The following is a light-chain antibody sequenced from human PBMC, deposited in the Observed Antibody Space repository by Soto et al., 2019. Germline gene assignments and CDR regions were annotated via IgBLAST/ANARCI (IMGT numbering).Light chain of an antibody. Sequence: VLTQSPGTLSLTPGERATLSCRASQSVSSHYLAWYQQKPGQAPRLLIYGASTRAIGIPARFSGSGSGTEFTLTISSLQSEDFAVYYCLQYNNWWTFGQGTKVDIK. J-gene: IGKJ1*01. CDR1: QSVSSH. CDR3: LQYNNWWT. V-gene: IGKV3-15*01. CDR2: GAS.